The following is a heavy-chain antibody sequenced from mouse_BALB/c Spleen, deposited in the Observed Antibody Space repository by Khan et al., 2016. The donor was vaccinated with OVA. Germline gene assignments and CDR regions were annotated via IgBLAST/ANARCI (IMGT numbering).Heavy chain of an antibody. J-gene: IGHJ3*01. CDR1: GYTFISYW. CDR2: INPSTDYT. CDR3: ARRGLYGIFVY. D-gene: IGHD2-12*01. Sequence: QVQLKQSGTELAKPGASVKMSCKASGYTFISYWMHWVKQRPGQGLEWIGYINPSTDYTEYNQKFKGKATLTTDKSSNTAYMQLSSLTSEDSAVYYSARRGLYGIFVYWGQGTRLTVSA. V-gene: IGHV1-7*01.